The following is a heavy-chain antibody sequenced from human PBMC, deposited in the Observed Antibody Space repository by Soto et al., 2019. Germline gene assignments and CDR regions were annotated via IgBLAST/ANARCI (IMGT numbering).Heavy chain of an antibody. CDR1: GYTFTSLG. Sequence: QVQLVQSGAEVKKPGASVKVSCKASGYTFTSLGITWVRQAPGQGLEWVGWISTYNGNTNYAQKLQGRVTMTTDTSTSTAYMELRSLRSDDTAVYYCARGDYYDSDGYYVVGGMDVWGQGTTVTVSS. J-gene: IGHJ6*02. V-gene: IGHV1-18*04. CDR3: ARGDYYDSDGYYVVGGMDV. D-gene: IGHD3-22*01. CDR2: ISTYNGNT.